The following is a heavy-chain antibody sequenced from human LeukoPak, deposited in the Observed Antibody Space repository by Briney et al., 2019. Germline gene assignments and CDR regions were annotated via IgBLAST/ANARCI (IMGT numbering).Heavy chain of an antibody. J-gene: IGHJ6*02. D-gene: IGHD2-15*01. V-gene: IGHV1-69*13. CDR2: IIPIFGTA. CDR1: GGIFSSYA. Sequence: SVKVSCKASGGIFSSYAISWVRQAPGQGLEWMGGIIPIFGTASYAQKFQGRVTITADESTSTAYMELSSLRSEDTAVYYCARQHFGYCSGGSCFRNYYYYYGMDVWGQGTTVTVSS. CDR3: ARQHFGYCSGGSCFRNYYYYYGMDV.